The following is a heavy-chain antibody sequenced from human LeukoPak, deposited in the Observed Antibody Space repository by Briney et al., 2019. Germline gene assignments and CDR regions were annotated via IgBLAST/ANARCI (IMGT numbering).Heavy chain of an antibody. CDR2: ISSSTSSSTSTM. CDR1: GFIFSTYS. CDR3: ARRAVTGSNYFDY. Sequence: PGGSLRLSCAASGFIFSTYSMNWVRQAPGKGLEWVSYISSSTSSSTSTMYYADSVKGRFTISRDSAKNSVYLQMSSLRDEDTAVYYCARRAVTGSNYFDYWGQGSLVTVSS. D-gene: IGHD6-19*01. V-gene: IGHV3-48*02. J-gene: IGHJ4*02.